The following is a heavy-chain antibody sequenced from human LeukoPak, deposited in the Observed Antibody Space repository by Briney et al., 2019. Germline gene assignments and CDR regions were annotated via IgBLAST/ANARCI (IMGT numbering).Heavy chain of an antibody. CDR1: GFTFSSYW. V-gene: IGHV3-7*01. Sequence: GGSLRLSCAASGFTFSSYWMSWVRQAPGKGLEWVANIKQDGSEKYYVDSVKGRFTISRDNAKNSLYLQMNSLRAEDTAVYYCARGNYDSSTPYYFDYWGQGTLVTVSS. CDR2: IKQDGSEK. CDR3: ARGNYDSSTPYYFDY. J-gene: IGHJ4*02. D-gene: IGHD3-22*01.